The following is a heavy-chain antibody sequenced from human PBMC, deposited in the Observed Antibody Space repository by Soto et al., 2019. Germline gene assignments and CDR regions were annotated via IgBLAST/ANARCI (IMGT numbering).Heavy chain of an antibody. J-gene: IGHJ6*02. D-gene: IGHD6-25*01. CDR3: ARRAEGRNRRGPYYYFYSGMDV. V-gene: IGHV4-39*01. CDR2: IYYSGST. Sequence: PSETLSLTCTVSGGSISSSSYYWGWIRQPPGKGLEWIGGIYYSGSTYYNPSLKSRVTISVDTSKNQFSLKLSPVTAADTAVYYCARRAEGRNRRGPYYYFYSGMDVWGQGTTVTVSS. CDR1: GGSISSSSYY.